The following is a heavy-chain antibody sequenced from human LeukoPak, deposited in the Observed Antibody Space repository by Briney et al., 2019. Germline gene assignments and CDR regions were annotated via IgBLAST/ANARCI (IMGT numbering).Heavy chain of an antibody. Sequence: GRSLRLSCAASGFTFSSYGMHWVRQAPGKGLEWVAVISYDGSNKYYADSVKGRFTISRDNSKNTLYLQMNSLRAEDTAVYYCSYGSGHYFDYWGQGTLVTVSS. V-gene: IGHV3-30*03. CDR2: ISYDGSNK. CDR3: SYGSGHYFDY. CDR1: GFTFSSYG. J-gene: IGHJ4*02. D-gene: IGHD3-10*01.